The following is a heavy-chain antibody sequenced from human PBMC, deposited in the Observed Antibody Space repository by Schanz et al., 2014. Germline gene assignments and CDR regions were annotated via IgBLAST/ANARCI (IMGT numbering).Heavy chain of an antibody. D-gene: IGHD2-2*01. Sequence: EVQVVESGGGLVQPGGSLRLSCEASGFTLTSYALTWVRQAPGKGLEWVAGISGSGGSTDYADSVKGRFIIPRDNSKNTLYLQMNSLRAEDTAVYFCAAARGTNCYFCALDIWGQGTMVTVSS. V-gene: IGHV3-23*04. CDR2: ISGSGGST. CDR1: GFTLTSYA. J-gene: IGHJ3*02. CDR3: AAARGTNCYFCALDI.